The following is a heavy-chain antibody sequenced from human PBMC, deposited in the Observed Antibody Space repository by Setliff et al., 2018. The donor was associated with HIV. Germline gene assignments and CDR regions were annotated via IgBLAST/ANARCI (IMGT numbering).Heavy chain of an antibody. CDR3: ARDIWAYGLMGS. Sequence: PSETLSLTCSVSGGSISNYYWSWIRQPPGKGLEWIGYISYSGSTNYNPSLKSRVTLSLDNSKNQFSLKLTSVTAADTAVYYCARDIWAYGLMGSWGQGTLVTVSS. V-gene: IGHV4-59*12. D-gene: IGHD4-17*01. J-gene: IGHJ5*02. CDR1: GGSISNYY. CDR2: ISYSGST.